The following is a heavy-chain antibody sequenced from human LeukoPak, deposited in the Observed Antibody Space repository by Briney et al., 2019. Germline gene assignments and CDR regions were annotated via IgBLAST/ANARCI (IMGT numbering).Heavy chain of an antibody. CDR1: GFTFSIYS. V-gene: IGHV3-48*01. CDR2: ISSSSSTI. J-gene: IGHJ6*02. CDR3: AKDRRYYYGMDV. Sequence: GGSLRLSCAASGFTFSIYSMNWVRQAPGKGLEWVSYISSSSSTIYYADSVKGRFTISRDNAKNSLFLQMNSLRAEDTAVYYCAKDRRYYYGMDVWGQGTTVTVSS.